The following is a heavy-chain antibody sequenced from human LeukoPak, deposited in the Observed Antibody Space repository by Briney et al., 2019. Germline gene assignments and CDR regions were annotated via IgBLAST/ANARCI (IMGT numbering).Heavy chain of an antibody. CDR1: GFTFNNYA. D-gene: IGHD3-10*01. V-gene: IGHV3-23*01. CDR3: AKGSRDSRPYYFDF. Sequence: GGSLRLSCAASGFTFNNYAMSWVRQAPGKVLERVSAITGSGGDTYHADSVKGRFTISRDNSKNTLYLQMNSLRAEDTAVYYCAKGSRDSRPYYFDFWGQGTLVTVSS. CDR2: ITGSGGDT. J-gene: IGHJ4*02.